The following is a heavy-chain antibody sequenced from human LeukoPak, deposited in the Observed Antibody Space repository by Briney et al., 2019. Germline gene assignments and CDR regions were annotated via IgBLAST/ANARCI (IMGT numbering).Heavy chain of an antibody. J-gene: IGHJ4*02. CDR2: IKNRSDGGAT. D-gene: IGHD6-13*01. Sequence: GGSLRLSCAASGFTFSAAWMTWVRQTPGKGLKCVGRIKNRSDGGATDYPTPVKGRFAISRDDSKNTLYLQMNSLKIEDTGVYYCTTVGSSWGFDYWGQGTLVTVSS. CDR1: GFTFSAAW. V-gene: IGHV3-15*01. CDR3: TTVGSSWGFDY.